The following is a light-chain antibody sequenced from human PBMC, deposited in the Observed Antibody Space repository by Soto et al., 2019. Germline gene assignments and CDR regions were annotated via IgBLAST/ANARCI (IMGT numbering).Light chain of an antibody. CDR1: QSVSSNY. J-gene: IGKJ4*01. Sequence: EIELTQSPGTLSVSAGESPTFACRASQSVSSNYLAWYQQKTGQAPMLLIYGASSRATGIPDRFSGSGSGTEFTLTSSRLEPEDFAVYYCHQYGISPFGGGTKVDIK. CDR3: HQYGISP. CDR2: GAS. V-gene: IGKV3-20*01.